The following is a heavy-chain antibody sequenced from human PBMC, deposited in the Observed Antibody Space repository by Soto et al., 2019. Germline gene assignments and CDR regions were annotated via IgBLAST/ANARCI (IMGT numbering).Heavy chain of an antibody. CDR3: ERGFDLQYGMDV. CDR1: GFTLSIYS. V-gene: IGHV3-48*02. Sequence: EVQLVESGGGLIQRGGSLRLYCAASGFTLSIYSLNWVRQAPRKGLEWLSYISGSSDIIYYADSVKGRFTISRHNAKNSLYLQMNSLRDEDTAVYFCERGFDLQYGMDVWGQDTTVTVSS. CDR2: ISGSSDII. D-gene: IGHD3-10*01. J-gene: IGHJ6*02.